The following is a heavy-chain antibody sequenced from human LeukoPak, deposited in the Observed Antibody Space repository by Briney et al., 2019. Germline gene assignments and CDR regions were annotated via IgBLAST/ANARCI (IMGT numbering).Heavy chain of an antibody. J-gene: IGHJ3*02. V-gene: IGHV3-7*01. CDR2: IKQDGSEK. CDR1: GFTFSSYW. Sequence: QSGGSLRLSCAASGFTFSSYWMSWVRQAPGKGLEWVANIKQDGSEKYYVDSVKGRSTISRDNAKNSLYLQMNSLRAEDTAVYYCARRRVAAAGTIRAFDIWGQGTMVTVSS. CDR3: ARRRVAAAGTIRAFDI. D-gene: IGHD6-13*01.